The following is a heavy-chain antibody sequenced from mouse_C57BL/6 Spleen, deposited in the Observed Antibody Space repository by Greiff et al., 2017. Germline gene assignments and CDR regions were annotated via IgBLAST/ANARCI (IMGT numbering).Heavy chain of an antibody. D-gene: IGHD1-1*01. J-gene: IGHJ4*01. CDR1: GFHIKDYY. CDR3: TRGYYGSSYKEGAMDY. V-gene: IGHV14-1*01. Sequence: VQLQQSGAELVRPGASVTLSCTASGFHIKDYYMHWVKKRHEKGLEWIGRLDPADGDTEYAPKFQGKATMTADTSSNSAYLQLSSLTSEDTAVYYCTRGYYGSSYKEGAMDYWGQGTSVTVSS. CDR2: LDPADGDT.